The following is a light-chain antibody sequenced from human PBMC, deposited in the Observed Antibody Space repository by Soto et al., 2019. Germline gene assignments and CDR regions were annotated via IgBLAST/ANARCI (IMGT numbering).Light chain of an antibody. CDR2: CAS. V-gene: IGKV3-20*01. CDR1: QTVGTDY. CDR3: QQYGDSPWT. Sequence: ENVLTQSPGILSLSPGERATLSCRAGQTVGTDYVAWYQQKPGQAPTLLIYCASNRATGIPDRFSGTGSGTDFTLTITSLEPDDFPVYHCQQYGDSPWTFGQGTKVYSK. J-gene: IGKJ1*01.